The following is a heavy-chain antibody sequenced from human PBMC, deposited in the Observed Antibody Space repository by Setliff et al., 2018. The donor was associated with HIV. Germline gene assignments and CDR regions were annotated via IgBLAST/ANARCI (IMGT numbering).Heavy chain of an antibody. D-gene: IGHD7-27*01. J-gene: IGHJ4*02. V-gene: IGHV3-48*02. Sequence: GGSLRLSCVGSGFTFSSYSMNWLRQAPGKGLQWVSYISSGASIFSRETIYYADSVKGRFTVSRDNAWKSVYLQMDSLRDEDTAIYYCSRSSSAVLTPGDFWGQGTLVTVSS. CDR2: ISSGASIFSRETI. CDR1: GFTFSSYS. CDR3: SRSSSAVLTPGDF.